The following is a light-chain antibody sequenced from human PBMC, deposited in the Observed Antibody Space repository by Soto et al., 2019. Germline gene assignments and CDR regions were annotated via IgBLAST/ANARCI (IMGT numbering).Light chain of an antibody. J-gene: IGLJ2*01. CDR3: AAWDGSLNAVV. CDR1: SSNIGSNS. Sequence: QSVLTQSPSASGTPGQRVTISCSGSSSNIGSNSVNWYQQLPGTAPKLLMYGNNQRPSGVPDRFSGSKSGTSASLAISGLQSEDEADYYCAAWDGSLNAVVFGGGTKLTVL. V-gene: IGLV1-44*01. CDR2: GNN.